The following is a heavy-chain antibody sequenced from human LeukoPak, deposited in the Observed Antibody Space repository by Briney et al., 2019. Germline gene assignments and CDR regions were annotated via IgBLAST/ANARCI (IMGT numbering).Heavy chain of an antibody. J-gene: IGHJ6*02. D-gene: IGHD3-3*01. CDR1: GLSIRNYW. CDR3: ARVFSPYYDFWSGYYIGMDV. Sequence: GGSLRLSCAASGLSIRNYWMHWVRQGPGKGLVWVSRIKSDGSSTNYADSVKGRFTISRDNAKNTLYLQMNSLRVDDTAVYYCARVFSPYYDFWSGYYIGMDVWGQGTTVTVSS. CDR2: IKSDGSST. V-gene: IGHV3-74*01.